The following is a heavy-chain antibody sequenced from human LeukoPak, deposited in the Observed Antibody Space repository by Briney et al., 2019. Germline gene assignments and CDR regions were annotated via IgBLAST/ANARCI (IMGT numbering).Heavy chain of an antibody. CDR2: TNAGNGKT. J-gene: IGHJ3*02. CDR3: ARAYVDIVATIEAFDI. V-gene: IGHV1-3*01. CDR1: GYTFTSYA. Sequence: ASVKVSCKASGYTFTSYAMHWVRPAPGQRLEWMGWTNAGNGKTKYSQKFQGRVTITRDTSASTAYMELSSLRSEDTAVYYCARAYVDIVATIEAFDIWGQGTMVTVSS. D-gene: IGHD5-12*01.